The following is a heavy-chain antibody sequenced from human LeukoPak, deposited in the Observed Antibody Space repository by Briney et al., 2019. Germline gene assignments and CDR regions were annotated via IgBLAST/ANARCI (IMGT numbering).Heavy chain of an antibody. CDR3: ARETPMVRGVSHFDY. CDR1: GDSVSSNSAA. V-gene: IGHV6-1*01. CDR2: TYYRSKWYN. D-gene: IGHD3-10*01. Sequence: SQTLSLTCVISGDSVSSNSAAWNWIRQSPSRGLEWLGRTYYRSKWYNDYAVSVKGRITINPDTSKNQFSLQLNSVTPEDTAVYYCARETPMVRGVSHFDYWGQGTLVTVSS. J-gene: IGHJ4*02.